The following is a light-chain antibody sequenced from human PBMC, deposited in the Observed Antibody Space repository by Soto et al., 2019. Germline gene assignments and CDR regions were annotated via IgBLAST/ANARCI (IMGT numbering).Light chain of an antibody. CDR2: AVS. CDR3: ISYTDRQSYL. J-gene: IGLJ1*01. CDR1: SSDIGRYNH. V-gene: IGLV2-14*03. Sequence: SVLPQPASRSGSPGKSITISRRGTSSDIGRYNHVAWYQQFPGKSPKLMIYAVSDRPPGVSDRFSGSKSGITASLTISGLQTEDEADYYCISYTDRQSYLFGTGTKVTVL.